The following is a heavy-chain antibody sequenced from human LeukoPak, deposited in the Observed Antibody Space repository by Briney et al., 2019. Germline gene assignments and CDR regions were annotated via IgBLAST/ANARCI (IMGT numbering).Heavy chain of an antibody. CDR1: GYTFTGYY. Sequence: ASVKVSCKASGYTFTGYYMHWVRQAPGQGLEWMGWINPNSGGTNYAQKFQGRVTMTRDTSISTAYMELSRLRSDDTAVYYCARNRGSSWYNYGDYWGQGTLVTVSS. J-gene: IGHJ4*02. V-gene: IGHV1-2*02. D-gene: IGHD6-13*01. CDR2: INPNSGGT. CDR3: ARNRGSSWYNYGDY.